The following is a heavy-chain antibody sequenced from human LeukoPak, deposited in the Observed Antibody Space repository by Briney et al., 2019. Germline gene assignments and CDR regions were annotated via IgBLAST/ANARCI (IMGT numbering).Heavy chain of an antibody. V-gene: IGHV3-23*01. CDR2: VSGSAGRT. CDR3: AKNRGHCVDGVCHDYYYMDV. CDR1: GFTFSSFA. D-gene: IGHD2-8*02. Sequence: GGSLRLPCAASGFTFSSFAMTWVRQAPGKGLEWVSTVSGSAGRTDYADSVKGRFTISRDNLKNTLYLQMNGLRAEDTAVYYCAKNRGHCVDGVCHDYYYMDVWGRGTTVTVSS. J-gene: IGHJ6*03.